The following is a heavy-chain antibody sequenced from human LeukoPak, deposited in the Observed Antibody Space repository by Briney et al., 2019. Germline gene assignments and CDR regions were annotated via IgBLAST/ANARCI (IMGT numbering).Heavy chain of an antibody. J-gene: IGHJ4*02. CDR3: ARARTYTIFGVVIYYFDY. D-gene: IGHD3-3*01. CDR1: GGSISSSNW. V-gene: IGHV4-4*02. Sequence: PSETLSLTCAVSGGSISSSNWWSWVRQPPGKGLGWIGEIYHSGSTNYNPSLKSRVTISVDKSKNQFSLKLSSVTAADTAVYYCARARTYTIFGVVIYYFDYWGQGTLVTVSS. CDR2: IYHSGST.